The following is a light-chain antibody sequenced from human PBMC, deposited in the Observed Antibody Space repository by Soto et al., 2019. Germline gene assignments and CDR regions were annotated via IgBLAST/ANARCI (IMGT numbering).Light chain of an antibody. V-gene: IGKV3-20*01. J-gene: IGKJ5*01. CDR1: ESVSESQ. Sequence: EILLTPSPGTLSLSPVQRATLSCRTSESVSESQLAWYQQKPGQAPRLLIYAVSSRATGIPDRFSGSGSGTDFTLTISSLEPEDFAVYYCQQYGSSPPKVTFGQGTRLEIK. CDR3: QQYGSSPPKVT. CDR2: AVS.